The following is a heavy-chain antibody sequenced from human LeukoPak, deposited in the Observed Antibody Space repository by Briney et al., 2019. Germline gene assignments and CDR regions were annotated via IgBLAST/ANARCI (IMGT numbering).Heavy chain of an antibody. J-gene: IGHJ4*02. CDR1: GFTFSSYA. V-gene: IGHV3-23*01. CDR3: AKDTPQRAYYFDH. Sequence: GGSLRLSCATSGFTFSSYAMSWVRQAPGKGLEWVSSFSGSGGSTCYADSVTGRFTISRDNSKNTLHLQMNSLRAEDTAVYYCAKDTPQRAYYFDHWGQGTLVTVSS. CDR2: FSGSGGST.